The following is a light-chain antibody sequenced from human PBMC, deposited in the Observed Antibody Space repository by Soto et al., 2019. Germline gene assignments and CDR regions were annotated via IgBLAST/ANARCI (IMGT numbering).Light chain of an antibody. CDR3: QQYMSAPVT. V-gene: IGKV1-27*01. Sequence: DIKMTEAPSSLSSSVGDRVTITFRASQGINNSLAWYQQKPGKVPKLLIYAASTLQSGVPSRFSGSGSGSDFTLTISSLQPEDVATYYCQQYMSAPVTFGQGRRLEIK. CDR2: AAS. J-gene: IGKJ5*01. CDR1: QGINNS.